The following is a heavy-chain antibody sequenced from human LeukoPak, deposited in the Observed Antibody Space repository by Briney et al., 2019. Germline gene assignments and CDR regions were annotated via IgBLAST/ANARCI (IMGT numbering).Heavy chain of an antibody. D-gene: IGHD2-2*01. CDR1: GFTVSSYA. J-gene: IGHJ6*02. CDR3: ARSNVVIPSITKGYYYYAMDV. V-gene: IGHV3-23*01. CDR2: ISGSADNT. Sequence: GGSLRLSCEASGFTVSSYAMSWVRQAPGKGLEWVSAISGSADNTYYADSVKGRFTISRDSSKNTLFLQMNSLRAEDTAVYYCARSNVVIPSITKGYYYYAMDVWGQGTTVTVSS.